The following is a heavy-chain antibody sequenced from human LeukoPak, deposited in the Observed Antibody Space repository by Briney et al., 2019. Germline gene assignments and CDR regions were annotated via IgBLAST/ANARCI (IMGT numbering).Heavy chain of an antibody. D-gene: IGHD1-26*01. V-gene: IGHV3-21*01. CDR3: ARDPYSGSYGDYYYYMDV. Sequence: GGSLRLSCTVSGFTFSTYNMNWVRQAPGKGLEWVSSITSSSRYIYYADSVRGRLTISRDNAKSSLYLQMNSLRAEDTAVYYCARDPYSGSYGDYYYYMDVWGKGTTVTISS. CDR2: ITSSSRYI. CDR1: GFTFSTYN. J-gene: IGHJ6*03.